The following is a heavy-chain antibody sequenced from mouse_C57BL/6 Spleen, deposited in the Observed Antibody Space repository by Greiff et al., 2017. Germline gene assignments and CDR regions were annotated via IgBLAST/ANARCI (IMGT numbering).Heavy chain of an antibody. CDR3: ARRAAQAWFAY. Sequence: QVQLQQSGAELVKPGASVKISCKASGYAFSSYWMNWVKQRPGKGLEWIGQIYPGDGDTNYNGKFKGKDTLTADKSSSTAYMQLSSLTSEDSAVYFCARRAAQAWFAYWGQGTLVTVSA. V-gene: IGHV1-80*01. D-gene: IGHD3-2*02. CDR1: GYAFSSYW. CDR2: IYPGDGDT. J-gene: IGHJ3*01.